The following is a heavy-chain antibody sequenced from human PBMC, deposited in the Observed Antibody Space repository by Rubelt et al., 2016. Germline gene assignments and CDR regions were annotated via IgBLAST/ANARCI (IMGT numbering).Heavy chain of an antibody. CDR2: LSGSGDTT. CDR3: VRDRYASASGGMDV. D-gene: IGHD3-10*01. V-gene: IGHV3-23*01. J-gene: IGHJ6*02. CDR1: GFTFSTYA. Sequence: GGGLVQPGGSLRLSCAASGFTFSTYAMTLVRQAPGKGLEWVSGLSGSGDTTYSADSVKGRFTISRDNSKNTLYLEISRLRAEDTAAYYCVRDRYASASGGMDVWGQGTTVTVSS.